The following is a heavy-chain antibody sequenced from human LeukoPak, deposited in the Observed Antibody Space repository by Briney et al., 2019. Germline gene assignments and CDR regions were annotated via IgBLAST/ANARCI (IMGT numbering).Heavy chain of an antibody. CDR2: INHSGNP. J-gene: IGHJ2*01. CDR1: ADSLSGYY. Sequence: PSETLSLTCAVYADSLSGYYWSGIRQPPGKGLEGIGEINHSGNPNYTPSLKSRVTISVDTSKNQFSLKLSSLTAADTAVYYCARVQYYYDNSGRPYWYFDLWGRGTLVTVSS. V-gene: IGHV4-34*01. CDR3: ARVQYYYDNSGRPYWYFDL. D-gene: IGHD3-22*01.